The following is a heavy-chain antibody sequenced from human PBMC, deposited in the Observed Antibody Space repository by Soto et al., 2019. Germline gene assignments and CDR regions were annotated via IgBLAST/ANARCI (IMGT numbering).Heavy chain of an antibody. D-gene: IGHD6-19*01. Sequence: QVQLVQSGAEVRKPGSSVKVSCKASGGTFSSDAVSWARQAPGQGLEWMGGLIPILATTHYAQKFQGRVTITADESTNTAYMELSSLRSDDTAVYYCARASGYVSGWYHDYWGQGTRVTVSS. J-gene: IGHJ4*02. V-gene: IGHV1-69*01. CDR1: GGTFSSDA. CDR3: ARASGYVSGWYHDY. CDR2: LIPILATT.